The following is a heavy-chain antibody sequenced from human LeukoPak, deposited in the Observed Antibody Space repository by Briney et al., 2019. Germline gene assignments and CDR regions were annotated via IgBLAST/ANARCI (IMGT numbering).Heavy chain of an antibody. CDR2: ISSSGSTI. J-gene: IGHJ4*02. CDR3: ARGPPSYFPTYFDY. D-gene: IGHD3-10*01. V-gene: IGHV3-48*03. CDR1: GFTFSSYE. Sequence: GGSLRLSCAASGFTFSSYEMNWVRQAPGKGLEWVSYISSSGSTIYYADSVKGRFTISRDNAKNSLYLQMNSLRAEDTAVYYCARGPPSYFPTYFDYWGQGTLVTVSS.